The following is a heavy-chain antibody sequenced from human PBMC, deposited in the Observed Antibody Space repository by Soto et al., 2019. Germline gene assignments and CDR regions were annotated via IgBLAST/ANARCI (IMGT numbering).Heavy chain of an antibody. Sequence: SETLSLTCTVSGGSIRSGGYYWSWIRQHPGKGLEWIGYIYYSGSTYYNPSLKSRVTVSVDTSKNQFSLKLSSVTAADTAVYYCASGTLYCSGGSCYGNWFDPWGQGTLVTVSS. CDR1: GGSIRSGGYY. D-gene: IGHD2-15*01. CDR2: IYYSGST. J-gene: IGHJ5*02. V-gene: IGHV4-31*03. CDR3: ASGTLYCSGGSCYGNWFDP.